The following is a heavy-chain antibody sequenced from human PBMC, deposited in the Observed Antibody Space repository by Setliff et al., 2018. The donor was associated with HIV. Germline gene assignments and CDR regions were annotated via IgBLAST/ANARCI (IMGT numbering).Heavy chain of an antibody. J-gene: IGHJ4*02. Sequence: ASVKVSCKTSGYTFAGYHMHWVRQAPGQGLEWMGWLNPSSGGTDYAQKFQGRVTMTRDTSMNTAYMELNSLRSDDTAVYYCARRLTFGGVVLYFDSWGQGTLVTVSS. CDR1: GYTFAGYH. V-gene: IGHV1-2*02. CDR3: ARRLTFGGVVLYFDS. CDR2: LNPSSGGT. D-gene: IGHD3-16*01.